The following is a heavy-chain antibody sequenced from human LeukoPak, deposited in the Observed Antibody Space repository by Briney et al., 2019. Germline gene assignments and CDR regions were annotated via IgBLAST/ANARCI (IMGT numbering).Heavy chain of an antibody. J-gene: IGHJ4*02. V-gene: IGHV1-69*13. Sequence: VASVKVSCKASGGTFSSYAISWVRQAPGQGLEWMGGIIPIFGTANYAQKFQGRVTITADESTSTAYMELSSLRSEDTAVYYCARGYYDSSGYHYRGYFDYWGQGTLVTVSS. D-gene: IGHD3-22*01. CDR1: GGTFSSYA. CDR2: IIPIFGTA. CDR3: ARGYYDSSGYHYRGYFDY.